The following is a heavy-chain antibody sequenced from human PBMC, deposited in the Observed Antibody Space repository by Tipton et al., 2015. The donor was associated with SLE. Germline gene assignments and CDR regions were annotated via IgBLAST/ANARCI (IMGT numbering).Heavy chain of an antibody. Sequence: TLSLTCTVSGGSISSYYWSWIRQPAGKGLEWIGYIYTSGNTNYNPSLKSRVTISVDTSKNQFSLKLSSVTAADTAVYYCARGTYSTGGPFDYWGQGTLVTVSS. CDR2: IYTSGNT. J-gene: IGHJ4*02. CDR3: ARGTYSTGGPFDY. CDR1: GGSISSYY. D-gene: IGHD2-8*02. V-gene: IGHV4-4*09.